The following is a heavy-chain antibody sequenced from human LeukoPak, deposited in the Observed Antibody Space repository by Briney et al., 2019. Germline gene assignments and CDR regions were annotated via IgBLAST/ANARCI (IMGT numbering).Heavy chain of an antibody. CDR1: GGSIGSSSYY. D-gene: IGHD3-16*02. V-gene: IGHV4-39*07. CDR3: ARAIGGVVVIPNFDAFDI. CDR2: IYYSGSS. Sequence: SETLSLTCTVSGGSIGSSSYYWGWIRQPPGKGPEWIGSIYYSGSSYYNPSLKSRVTISVDTSKNQFSLKLSSVTAADTAVYYCARAIGGVVVIPNFDAFDIWGQGTMVTVSS. J-gene: IGHJ3*02.